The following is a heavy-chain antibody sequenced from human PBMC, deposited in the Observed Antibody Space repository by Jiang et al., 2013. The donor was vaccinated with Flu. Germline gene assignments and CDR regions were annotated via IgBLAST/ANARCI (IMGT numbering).Heavy chain of an antibody. V-gene: IGHV4-4*07. J-gene: IGHJ3*02. CDR2: IYSSGST. D-gene: IGHD3-22*01. CDR3: ARDWDYDSRGYSFGAFDI. Sequence: IRQPAGKGLEWIGRIYSSGSTNXNPSLESRVTMSVDTSKNQFSLKLSSVTAADTAVYYCARDWDYDSRGYSFGAFDIWGQGTTVTVSS.